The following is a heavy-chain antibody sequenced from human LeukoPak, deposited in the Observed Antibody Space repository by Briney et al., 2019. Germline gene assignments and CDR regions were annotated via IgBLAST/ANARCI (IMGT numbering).Heavy chain of an antibody. CDR1: GFTFSSYS. Sequence: MTGGSLRLSCAASGFTFSSYSMNWVRQAPGKGLEWVSSISSSSSYIYYADSVKGRFTISRDNAKNSLYLQMNSLRAEDTAVYYCARVNRYGDPDAFDIWGQGTMVTVSS. CDR3: ARVNRYGDPDAFDI. J-gene: IGHJ3*02. CDR2: ISSSSSYI. V-gene: IGHV3-21*01. D-gene: IGHD4-17*01.